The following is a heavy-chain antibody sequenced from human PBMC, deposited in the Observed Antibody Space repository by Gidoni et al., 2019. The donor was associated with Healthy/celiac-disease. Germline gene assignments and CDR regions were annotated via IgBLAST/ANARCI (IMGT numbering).Heavy chain of an antibody. CDR2: IYYSGST. CDR3: ARASLVSAVRGVMYYFDY. J-gene: IGHJ4*02. Sequence: QVQLQESGPGLVKPSQTLSLTCTLSGGSIRSGDYYWSCIRQPPGKCLEWIGYIYYSGSTYSNPSLKSRVTISVDTSKNQFSLKLSSVTAADTAVYYCARASLVSAVRGVMYYFDYWGQGTLVTVSS. CDR1: GGSIRSGDYY. V-gene: IGHV4-30-4*01. D-gene: IGHD3-10*01.